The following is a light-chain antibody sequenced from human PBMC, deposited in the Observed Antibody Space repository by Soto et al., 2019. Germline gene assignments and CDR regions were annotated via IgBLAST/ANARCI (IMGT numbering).Light chain of an antibody. CDR2: GIS. Sequence: EIVLTQSPGTLSVSPGERATLSCRASQTISSNYLAWYQQKPGQAPSLLIYGISSRATGIPDRFSGSGSGTDFTLTISRLEPEDSAIYYCQQYVSWTFGQGTKVEIK. CDR3: QQYVSWT. CDR1: QTISSNY. V-gene: IGKV3-20*01. J-gene: IGKJ1*01.